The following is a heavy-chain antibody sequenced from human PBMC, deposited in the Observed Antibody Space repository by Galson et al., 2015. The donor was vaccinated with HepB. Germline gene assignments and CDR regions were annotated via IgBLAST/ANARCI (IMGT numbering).Heavy chain of an antibody. V-gene: IGHV1-18*01. CDR1: GYTFSTYS. CDR3: ARGALVGVVGGSQNSWFDP. Sequence: SVKVSCKASGYTFSTYSITWVRQAPGQGLEWMGWISPYNDDTKYARKFKGRVTMTTDTLTSTAYMELRSLRSDDTAVYYCARGALVGVVGGSQNSWFDPWGQGTLVTVSS. CDR2: ISPYNDDT. J-gene: IGHJ5*02. D-gene: IGHD2-15*01.